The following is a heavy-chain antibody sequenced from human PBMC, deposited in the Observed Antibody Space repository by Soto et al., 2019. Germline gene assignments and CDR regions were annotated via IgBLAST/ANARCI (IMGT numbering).Heavy chain of an antibody. CDR1: VGSVSSGSYY. CDR2: IYYSGST. V-gene: IGHV4-61*01. D-gene: IGHD6-13*01. J-gene: IGHJ4*02. CDR3: ASRTSSSWYGFFEY. Sequence: SETLSLTCTVSVGSVSSGSYYLSWILHPPGKGLEWTGYIYYSGSTNYNPSLKSRVTISVDTSKNQFSLKLSSVTAADTAVYYCASRTSSSWYGFFEYWGQGTLVTVSS.